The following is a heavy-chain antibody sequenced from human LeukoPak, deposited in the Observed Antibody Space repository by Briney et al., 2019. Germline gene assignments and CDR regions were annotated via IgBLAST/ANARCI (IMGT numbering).Heavy chain of an antibody. J-gene: IGHJ4*02. D-gene: IGHD3-3*01. CDR1: GGSFSGYY. CDR3: ARRRGFLEWLLPRTTFDY. V-gene: IGHV4-34*01. Sequence: SETLSLTCAVYGGSFSGYYWSWIRQPLGKGLEWIGEINHSGSTNYNPSLKSRVTISVDTSKNQFSLKLSSVTAADTAVYYCARRRGFLEWLLPRTTFDYWGQGTLVTVSS. CDR2: INHSGST.